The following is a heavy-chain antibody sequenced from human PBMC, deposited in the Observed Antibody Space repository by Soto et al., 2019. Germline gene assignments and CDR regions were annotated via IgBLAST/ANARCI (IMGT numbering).Heavy chain of an antibody. CDR2: IKVDESVI. D-gene: IGHD6-6*01. V-gene: IGHV3-74*01. Sequence: EVQLVESGGGLVQPGGSLRLSCAASGFTFSTYWMHWVRQAPGKGLVWVSRIKVDESVISYADSVKGRFTISRDNAKNTLYMQMNSLRAEDTAVYYCARDSSPFGPDWFDPWGQGTLVTVSS. CDR3: ARDSSPFGPDWFDP. J-gene: IGHJ5*02. CDR1: GFTFSTYW.